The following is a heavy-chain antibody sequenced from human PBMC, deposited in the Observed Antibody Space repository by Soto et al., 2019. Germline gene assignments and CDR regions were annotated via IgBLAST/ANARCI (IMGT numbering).Heavy chain of an antibody. CDR2: IYFTGTT. CDR1: GASITSYY. J-gene: IGHJ4*02. Sequence: QVHLQESGPGLVMSSETLSVTCTVSGASITSYYWSWIRQPPGQGLEWIGYIYFTGTTNYNASLKSRATISVDTSNNQFSLKLSSVTAADTAMYYCATLNLGEFSLLPFWGQGTRVTVSS. D-gene: IGHD3-16*02. CDR3: ATLNLGEFSLLPF. V-gene: IGHV4-59*01.